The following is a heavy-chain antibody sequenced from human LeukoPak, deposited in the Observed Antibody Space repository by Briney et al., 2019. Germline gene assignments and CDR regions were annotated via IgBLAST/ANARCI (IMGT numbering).Heavy chain of an antibody. V-gene: IGHV4-39*01. Sequence: SETLSLTCTVSGDSISSSSYYWGWIRQPPGKGLEWIGSIYYSGSTYYNPSLKSRVTISVDTSKNQFSLKLSSVTAADTAVYYCARLWYYDSSGYSSWGQGTLVTVSS. CDR2: IYYSGST. CDR3: ARLWYYDSSGYSS. CDR1: GDSISSSSYY. J-gene: IGHJ5*02. D-gene: IGHD3-22*01.